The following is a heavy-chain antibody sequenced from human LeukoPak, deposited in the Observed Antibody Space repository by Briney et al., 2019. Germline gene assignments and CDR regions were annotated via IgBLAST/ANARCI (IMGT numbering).Heavy chain of an antibody. Sequence: ASVKVSCKASGYTFISYGISWVRQAPGQGLEWMGGISAYNGNTNYAKKFQGRVTMTTDTSTSTAYMELRSLRSDDAAVYYCARGMIYDSSGFVAFDIWGQGTMVTVSS. CDR2: ISAYNGNT. V-gene: IGHV1-18*01. J-gene: IGHJ3*02. CDR3: ARGMIYDSSGFVAFDI. D-gene: IGHD3-22*01. CDR1: GYTFISYG.